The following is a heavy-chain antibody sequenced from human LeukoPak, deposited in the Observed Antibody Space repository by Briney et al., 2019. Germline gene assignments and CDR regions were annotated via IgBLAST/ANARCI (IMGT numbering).Heavy chain of an antibody. CDR1: GGSFSGYY. D-gene: IGHD6-13*01. J-gene: IGHJ4*02. CDR3: ASSIAAAGNDY. Sequence: SETLSLTRAVYGGSFSGYYWSWIRQPPGKGLEWIGEINHSGSTNYNPSLKSRVTISVDTSKNQFSLKLSSVTAADTAVYYCASSIAAAGNDYWGQGTLVTVSS. V-gene: IGHV4-34*01. CDR2: INHSGST.